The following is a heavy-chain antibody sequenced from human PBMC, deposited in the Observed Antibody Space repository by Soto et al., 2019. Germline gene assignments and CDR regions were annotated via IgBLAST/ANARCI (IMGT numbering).Heavy chain of an antibody. J-gene: IGHJ6*02. D-gene: IGHD4-17*01. CDR3: ARPAATVIFYSGMDV. CDR2: ISFDGSNE. Sequence: AGGSLRLSCAASGFTFSYYAMHWVRQSPGKGLEWVAIISFDGSNEHYADSVQGRFTISRDNSENTLYLQMNSLRADDTAVYYCARPAATVIFYSGMDVWGQGTTVTVSS. V-gene: IGHV3-30-3*01. CDR1: GFTFSYYA.